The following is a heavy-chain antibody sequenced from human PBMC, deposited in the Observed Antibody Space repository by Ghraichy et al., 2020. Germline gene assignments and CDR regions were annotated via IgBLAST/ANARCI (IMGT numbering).Heavy chain of an antibody. J-gene: IGHJ4*02. V-gene: IGHV4-4*07. CDR3: ASANSGGFGYFDY. Sequence: SETLSLTCNVSGGSISTNYWSWIRQPAGKGLEWIGRIYAGGSTNYNPSLKSRVTMSVDTSTNQFSLRLSSVPAADTAVYYCASANSGGFGYFDYWGQGALVTVSS. D-gene: IGHD2-15*01. CDR2: IYAGGST. CDR1: GGSISTNY.